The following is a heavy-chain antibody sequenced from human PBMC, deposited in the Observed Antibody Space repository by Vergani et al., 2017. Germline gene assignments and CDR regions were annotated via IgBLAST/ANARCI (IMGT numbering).Heavy chain of an antibody. J-gene: IGHJ6*02. Sequence: QVQLVQSGAEVKKPGASVKVSCKASGYTFTSYGISWVRQATGQGLEWMGWISAYNGNTNYAQKLQGRVTMTTDTSTSTAYMELRSLRSDDTAVYYCARDYVEGAYYYDSSGYYLYYYYGMDVWGQGTTVTVSS. CDR3: ARDYVEGAYYYDSSGYYLYYYYGMDV. CDR1: GYTFTSYG. CDR2: ISAYNGNT. V-gene: IGHV1-18*01. D-gene: IGHD3-22*01.